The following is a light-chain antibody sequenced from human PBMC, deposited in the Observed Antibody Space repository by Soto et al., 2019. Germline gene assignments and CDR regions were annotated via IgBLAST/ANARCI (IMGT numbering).Light chain of an antibody. CDR1: QSVSSSY. CDR2: GAS. CDR3: QQYGSSPPIT. V-gene: IGKV3-20*01. Sequence: EIVLTQSPGTLSLSPGERATLSCRASQSVSSSYLAWYQQKPGQAPRLLIYGASSRATGIPDRFSGSGSGTNFTLTISRLEPADFALYYCQQYGSSPPITFGPGTKVDIK. J-gene: IGKJ3*01.